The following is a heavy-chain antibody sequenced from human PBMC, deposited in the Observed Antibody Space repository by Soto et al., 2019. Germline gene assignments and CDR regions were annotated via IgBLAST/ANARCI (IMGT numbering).Heavy chain of an antibody. CDR2: ISYDGSNK. CDR3: AKETPSSMIVVVTGYYFDY. Sequence: QVQLVESGGGVVQSGRSLRLSCAASGFTFSSYGMHWVRQAPGKGLEWVAVISYDGSNKYYADSVKGRFTISRDNSKNTLYLQMNSLRAEDTAVHYCAKETPSSMIVVVTGYYFDYWGQGTLVTVSS. J-gene: IGHJ4*02. V-gene: IGHV3-30*18. CDR1: GFTFSSYG. D-gene: IGHD3-22*01.